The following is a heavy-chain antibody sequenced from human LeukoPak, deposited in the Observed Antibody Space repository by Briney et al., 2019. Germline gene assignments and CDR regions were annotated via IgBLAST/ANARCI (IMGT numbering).Heavy chain of an antibody. J-gene: IGHJ4*02. V-gene: IGHV3-23*01. CDR1: GFTFSSYA. CDR2: ISDSGTTT. CDR3: ARQEGLVVVTTAMALIDF. Sequence: GGSLRLSCAASGFTFSSYAMTWVRQAPGKGLEWVSGISDSGTTTYYADSVKGRFTISRDNDRRTLFLQMSSLRAEDTAVYYCARQEGLVVVTTAMALIDFWGQGTLVTVSS. D-gene: IGHD2-15*01.